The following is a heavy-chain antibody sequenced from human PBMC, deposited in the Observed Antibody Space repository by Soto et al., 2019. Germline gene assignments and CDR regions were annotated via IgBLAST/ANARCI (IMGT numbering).Heavy chain of an antibody. J-gene: IGHJ4*02. V-gene: IGHV1-2*02. CDR2: IDPKSGGT. CDR3: ARVSVDVPE. Sequence: QLVQSGAEVKKPGASVKVSCKTSGPTFIGYYIHWVRQAPGQGLEWMGWIDPKSGGTTYEQKFLGRVTMTRDASINTAYMELNRLTSDDTAVYYCARVSVDVPEWGQGTLLTVSS. CDR1: GPTFIGYY. D-gene: IGHD5-12*01.